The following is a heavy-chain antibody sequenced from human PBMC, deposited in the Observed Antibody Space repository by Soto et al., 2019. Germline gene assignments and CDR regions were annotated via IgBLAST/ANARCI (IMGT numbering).Heavy chain of an antibody. Sequence: GESLKISCKASGYIFTTCWIAWVRQTPGQGLEWIGIIIPTDSDTRYSPSFQGQVTISADKSISTTYLQWSSLQASDTAIYYCARQWSFDYWGQGTLVTVSS. CDR1: GYIFTTCW. CDR3: ARQWSFDY. CDR2: IIPTDSDT. J-gene: IGHJ4*02. V-gene: IGHV5-51*01. D-gene: IGHD3-3*01.